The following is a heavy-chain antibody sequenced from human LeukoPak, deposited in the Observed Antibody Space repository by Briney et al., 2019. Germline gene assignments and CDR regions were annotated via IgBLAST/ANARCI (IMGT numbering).Heavy chain of an antibody. Sequence: SETLSLTCTVSGGSISSYYWSWVRQPAGKGLEWIGRIYTSGSTNYNPSLKSRVTMSVDTSKNQFSLKLSSVTAADTAAYYCATYSSSWSRRYFDYWGQGTLVTVSS. CDR2: IYTSGST. V-gene: IGHV4-4*07. D-gene: IGHD6-13*01. J-gene: IGHJ4*02. CDR3: ATYSSSWSRRYFDY. CDR1: GGSISSYY.